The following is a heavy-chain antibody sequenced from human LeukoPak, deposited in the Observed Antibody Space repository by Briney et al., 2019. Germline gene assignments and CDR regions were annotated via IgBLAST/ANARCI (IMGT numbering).Heavy chain of an antibody. V-gene: IGHV3-30-3*01. Sequence: PGGSLRLSCAASGFTFSSYAMHWVRQAPGKGLEWVAVISYDGSNKYYADSVKGRFTISRDNSKNTLYLQMNNLRAEDTAVYYCARDLTGVLMVYAKDALGYWGQGTLVTVSS. CDR3: ARDLTGVLMVYAKDALGY. J-gene: IGHJ4*02. CDR1: GFTFSSYA. CDR2: ISYDGSNK. D-gene: IGHD2-8*01.